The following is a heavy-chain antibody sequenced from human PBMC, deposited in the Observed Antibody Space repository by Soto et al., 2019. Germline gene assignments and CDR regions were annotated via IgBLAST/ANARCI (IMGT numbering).Heavy chain of an antibody. J-gene: IGHJ4*02. Sequence: QVQLHESGPGLVKPSGTLSLTCAVAGGSISTAHSWSWVRQTPGKGLEWIAEIYNSGSANYTPSLKSRVTISVDKSKNQFSLKLISVTAADTAIYFCARAVALPGLFYFDYWGQGTLVTVSS. CDR1: GGSISTAHS. CDR3: ARAVALPGLFYFDY. CDR2: IYNSGSA. V-gene: IGHV4-4*02. D-gene: IGHD1-1*01.